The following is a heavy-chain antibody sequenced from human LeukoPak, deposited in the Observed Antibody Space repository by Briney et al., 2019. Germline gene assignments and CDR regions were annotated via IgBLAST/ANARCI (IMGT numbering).Heavy chain of an antibody. CDR2: INPNSGGT. J-gene: IGHJ4*02. V-gene: IGHV1-2*02. Sequence: ASVKVSCKASGYTFTGYYMHWVRQAPGQGLEWMGWINPNSGGTNYAQKFQGRVTMTRDTSISTAYMGLSRRRSDDTAVYYCAREIAARPSFDYWGQGTLVTVSS. CDR1: GYTFTGYY. CDR3: AREIAARPSFDY. D-gene: IGHD6-6*01.